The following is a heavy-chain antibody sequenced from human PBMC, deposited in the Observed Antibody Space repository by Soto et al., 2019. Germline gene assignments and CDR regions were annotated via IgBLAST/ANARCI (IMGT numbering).Heavy chain of an antibody. CDR1: GGSFSGYY. J-gene: IGHJ2*01. CDR3: ARGGIAVAVHYWYFDL. Sequence: QVQLQQWGAGLLKPSETLSLTCAVYGGSFSGYYWSWIRQPPGKGLEWIGEINHSGSTNYNPSLKSRVTISVDTSTNQFSLKLGSVTAADTAVYYCARGGIAVAVHYWYFDLWGRGTLVTVSS. V-gene: IGHV4-34*01. D-gene: IGHD6-19*01. CDR2: INHSGST.